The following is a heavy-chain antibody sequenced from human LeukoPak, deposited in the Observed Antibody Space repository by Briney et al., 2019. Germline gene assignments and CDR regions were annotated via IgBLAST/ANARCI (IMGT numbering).Heavy chain of an antibody. Sequence: SGPTLVKPTQTLTPTCTFSGFSLTTGGVGVGWIRQPPGKALEWLALIYWDSNKYYSPSLKSRLTITKDTSKNQVVLTMTNNDPVDTATYYCAHRRLIPSTTVTTGFDSWGQGILVTVSS. D-gene: IGHD4-17*01. CDR1: GFSLTTGGVG. J-gene: IGHJ4*02. CDR3: AHRRLIPSTTVTTGFDS. V-gene: IGHV2-5*02. CDR2: IYWDSNK.